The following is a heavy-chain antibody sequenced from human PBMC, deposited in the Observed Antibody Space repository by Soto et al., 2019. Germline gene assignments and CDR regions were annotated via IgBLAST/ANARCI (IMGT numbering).Heavy chain of an antibody. CDR2: INAGNGNT. V-gene: IGHV1-3*01. J-gene: IGHJ6*02. Sequence: ASVKVSCKASGYTFTSYAMHWARQAPGQRLEWMGWINAGNGNTKYSQKFQGRVTITRDTSASTAYMELSSLRSEDTAVYYCARDREVLLWFGELLGGGMDVWGQGTTVTVSS. CDR3: ARDREVLLWFGELLGGGMDV. D-gene: IGHD3-10*01. CDR1: GYTFTSYA.